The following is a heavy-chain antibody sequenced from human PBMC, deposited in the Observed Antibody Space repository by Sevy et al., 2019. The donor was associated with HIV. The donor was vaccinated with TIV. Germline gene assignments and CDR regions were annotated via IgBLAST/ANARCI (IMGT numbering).Heavy chain of an antibody. J-gene: IGHJ4*02. V-gene: IGHV3-15*01. CDR1: GFTFSNAW. Sequence: VGSLRLSCAASGFTFSNAWMSWVRQAPGKGLEWVGRIKSKTDGGTTDYAAPVKGRFTISRDDSKNTLYLQMNSLKTEDTAVYYCTTGLSGSYSGFDYWGQGTLVTVSS. CDR3: TTGLSGSYSGFDY. D-gene: IGHD1-26*01. CDR2: IKSKTDGGTT.